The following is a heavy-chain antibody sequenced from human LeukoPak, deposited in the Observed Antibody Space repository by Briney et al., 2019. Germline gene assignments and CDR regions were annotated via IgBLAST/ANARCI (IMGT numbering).Heavy chain of an antibody. CDR1: GFTFDDYA. D-gene: IGHD2-2*02. Sequence: GGSLRLSCAASGFTFDDYAMHWVRQAPGKGLEWVSGISWNSGSIGYADSVKGRFTISRDNAKNSLYLQMNSLRAEDTALYYCAKALNPVGALLYPTVTQTASETPW. CDR2: ISWNSGSI. V-gene: IGHV3-9*01. CDR3: AKALNPVGALLYPTVTQTASETP. J-gene: IGHJ5*02.